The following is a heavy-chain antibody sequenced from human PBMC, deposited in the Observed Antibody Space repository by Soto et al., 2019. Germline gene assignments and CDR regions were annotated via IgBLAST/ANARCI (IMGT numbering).Heavy chain of an antibody. CDR2: ISYDGSNK. Sequence: GGSLRLSCAASGFTFSSYAMHWVRQAPGKGLEWVAVISYDGSNKYYADSVKGRFTISRDNSKNTLYLQMNSLRAEDTAVYYCARDPTVTGDLPAFDIWGQGTMVTVSS. V-gene: IGHV3-30*04. CDR1: GFTFSSYA. D-gene: IGHD7-27*01. J-gene: IGHJ3*02. CDR3: ARDPTVTGDLPAFDI.